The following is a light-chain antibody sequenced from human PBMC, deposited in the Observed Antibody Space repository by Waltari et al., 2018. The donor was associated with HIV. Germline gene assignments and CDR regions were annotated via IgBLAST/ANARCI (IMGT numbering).Light chain of an antibody. V-gene: IGKV3-15*01. CDR2: AAS. J-gene: IGKJ2*01. CDR1: QSVSGN. CDR3: QQNIHWPPYT. Sequence: ETVLTQSPVTLSVSPGERVTLSCRASQSVSGNLVWYQQKPGQAPRLLIYAASSRATDIPARLSGSGSGTDYTLTISNLQSEDSAVYYCQQNIHWPPYTFGQGTKLEIK.